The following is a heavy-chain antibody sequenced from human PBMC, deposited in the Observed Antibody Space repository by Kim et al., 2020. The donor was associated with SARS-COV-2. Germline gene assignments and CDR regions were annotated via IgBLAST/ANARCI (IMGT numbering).Heavy chain of an antibody. D-gene: IGHD2-2*01. CDR1: GFTFSSYA. CDR2: ISGSGGST. CDR3: AKDKYQLLYIDY. Sequence: AGSLRLSCAASGFTFSSYAMSWVRQAPGKGLEWVSAISGSGGSTYYADSVKGRFTISRDNSKNTLYLQMNSLRAEDTAVYYCAKDKYQLLYIDYWGQGTLVTVSS. J-gene: IGHJ4*02. V-gene: IGHV3-23*01.